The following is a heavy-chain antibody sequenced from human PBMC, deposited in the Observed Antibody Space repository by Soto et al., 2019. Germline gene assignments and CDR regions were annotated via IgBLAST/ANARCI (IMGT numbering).Heavy chain of an antibody. D-gene: IGHD2-21*02. J-gene: IGHJ6*02. CDR2: IHYSGSI. CDR1: GGSISYEYYH. CDR3: AREDDGGDRDYYGLDV. Sequence: QVQLQQSGPGLVKPSQTLSLTCSVSGGSISYEYYHWTWIRQSPGKGLEWIGYIHYSGSIMYNPSFKSRVTISVDTSKNQFSLQLSSVTAADTAVYFCAREDDGGDRDYYGLDVWGQGTKVTVSS. V-gene: IGHV4-30-4*08.